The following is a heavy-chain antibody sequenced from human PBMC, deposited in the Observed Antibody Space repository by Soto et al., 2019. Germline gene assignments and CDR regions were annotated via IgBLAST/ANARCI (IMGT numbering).Heavy chain of an antibody. CDR3: ARGAYRYFDY. CDR1: GFTFSGYA. CDR2: ISSDGSST. D-gene: IGHD4-4*01. Sequence: QVQLVESGGGVVQPGKSLRLSCVASGFTFSGYAMHWIRQAPGKAPKWVALISSDGSSTLYADSVRGRFTISRDNSRDTLYLQLNSLRPDDTAVFSCARGAYRYFDYWGQGTLVTVSS. V-gene: IGHV3-30-3*01. J-gene: IGHJ4*02.